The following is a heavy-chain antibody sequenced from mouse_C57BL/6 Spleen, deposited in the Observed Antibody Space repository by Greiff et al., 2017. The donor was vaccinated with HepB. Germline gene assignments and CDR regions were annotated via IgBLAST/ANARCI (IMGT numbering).Heavy chain of an antibody. V-gene: IGHV5-16*01. CDR3: ARGHYYGSSCLDY. CDR1: GFTFSDYY. CDR2: INYDGSST. J-gene: IGHJ2*01. Sequence: EVQLVESEGGLVQPGSSMKLSCTASGFTFSDYYMAWVRQVPEKGLEWVANINYDGSSTYYLDSLKSRFIISRDNAKNILYLQMSSLKSEDTATYYCARGHYYGSSCLDYWGQGTTLTVSS. D-gene: IGHD1-1*01.